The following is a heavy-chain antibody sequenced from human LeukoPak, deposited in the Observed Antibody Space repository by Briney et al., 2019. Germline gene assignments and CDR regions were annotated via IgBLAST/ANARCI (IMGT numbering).Heavy chain of an antibody. Sequence: SETLSLTCTVSGDSITSYYMSWIRQAPGKGLEWIGSMSYSGRTTYTPSLKSRVTMSRDTPKNQFSLRLNSVTATDTAVYYCARRRAEGGSNGHYNWFDPWGQGTLVTVSS. D-gene: IGHD6-13*01. CDR1: GDSITSYY. V-gene: IGHV4-59*08. CDR2: MSYSGRT. J-gene: IGHJ5*02. CDR3: ARRRAEGGSNGHYNWFDP.